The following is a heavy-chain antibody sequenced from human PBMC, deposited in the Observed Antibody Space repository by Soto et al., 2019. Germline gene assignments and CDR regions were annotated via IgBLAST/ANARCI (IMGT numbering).Heavy chain of an antibody. V-gene: IGHV1-18*01. CDR2: ISAYNGNT. CDR3: ARVGDCSGGSCYSVFGAFDI. J-gene: IGHJ3*02. Sequence: QVRLVQSGAEVKKPGASVKVSCKASGYTFTSYGISWVRQAPGQGLEWMGWISAYNGNTNYAQKLQGRVTMTTDTSTSTAYMELRSLRSDDTAVYYCARVGDCSGGSCYSVFGAFDIWGQGTMVTVSS. CDR1: GYTFTSYG. D-gene: IGHD2-15*01.